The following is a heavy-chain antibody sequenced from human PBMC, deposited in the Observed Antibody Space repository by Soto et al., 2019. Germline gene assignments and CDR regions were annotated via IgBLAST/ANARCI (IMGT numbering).Heavy chain of an antibody. CDR3: ARVPTWRITMVRGVFDY. D-gene: IGHD3-10*01. Sequence: PSETLSLTCTVSGGSISSGGYYWSWIRQHPGKGLEWIGYIYYSGSTYYNPSLKSRVTISVDTSKNQFSLKLSSVTAADTAVYYCARVPTWRITMVRGVFDYWGQGTLVTVSS. V-gene: IGHV4-31*03. CDR2: IYYSGST. J-gene: IGHJ4*02. CDR1: GGSISSGGYY.